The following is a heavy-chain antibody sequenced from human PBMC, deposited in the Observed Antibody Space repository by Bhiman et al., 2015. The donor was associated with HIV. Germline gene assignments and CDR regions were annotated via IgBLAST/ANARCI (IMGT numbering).Heavy chain of an antibody. J-gene: IGHJ3*02. CDR1: GFRFEDYG. Sequence: EVHLVASGGGVVRPGGSLRLSCAASGFRFEDYGMNWVRQAPGKGLEWVSAINWNGGSTDYVDSVKGRFTISRDNAKNTLYLQMNTLRAEDTALYYCARASGYSSDGENSRVDGFDIWGQGTVVTVSS. CDR2: INWNGGST. V-gene: IGHV3-20*04. CDR3: ARASGYSSDGENSRVDGFDI. D-gene: IGHD6-19*01.